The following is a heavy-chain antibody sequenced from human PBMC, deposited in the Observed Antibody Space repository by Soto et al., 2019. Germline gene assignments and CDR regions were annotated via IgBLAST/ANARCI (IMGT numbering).Heavy chain of an antibody. J-gene: IGHJ4*02. Sequence: GASVKVSCKASGYTFTSYGMHWVCQAPGQRLEWMEWINAGNGDTKYSQKFQGRVTITRDTSASTAYMELSSLRSEDTAVYYCATNYSNSPPDYWGQGTLVTVSS. CDR3: ATNYSNSPPDY. CDR2: INAGNGDT. V-gene: IGHV1-3*01. CDR1: GYTFTSYG. D-gene: IGHD6-6*01.